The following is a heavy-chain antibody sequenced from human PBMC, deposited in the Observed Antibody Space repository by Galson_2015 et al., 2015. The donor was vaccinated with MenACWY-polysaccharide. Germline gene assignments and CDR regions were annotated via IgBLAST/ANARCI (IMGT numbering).Heavy chain of an antibody. Sequence: SLRISCAASGFTFSSDWMHWVRHAPGKGLVWVSRINNDGSGTAYADSVKGRFTVSRDNAKSTLYLQMNSLRTEDTAVYYCAKVRYSGFDSSDYWGQGTLVTVS. CDR3: AKVRYSGFDSSDY. V-gene: IGHV3-74*01. J-gene: IGHJ4*02. CDR2: INNDGSGT. CDR1: GFTFSSDW. D-gene: IGHD5-12*01.